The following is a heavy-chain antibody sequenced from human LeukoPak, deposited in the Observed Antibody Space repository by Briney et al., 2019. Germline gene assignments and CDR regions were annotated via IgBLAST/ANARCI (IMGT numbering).Heavy chain of an antibody. CDR2: IXXXXDNX. J-gene: IGHJ4*02. CDR3: AKQGFGC. V-gene: IGHV3-23*01. Sequence: GGSLRLSCTASGFTLSSYAMSWVRQAPGEGLEWVXTIXXXXDNXXYAXAVKGRFTISRDNSKNTMYLQMNSLRAEDTAVYYCAKQGFGCWGQGTLVTVSS. CDR1: GFTLSSYA.